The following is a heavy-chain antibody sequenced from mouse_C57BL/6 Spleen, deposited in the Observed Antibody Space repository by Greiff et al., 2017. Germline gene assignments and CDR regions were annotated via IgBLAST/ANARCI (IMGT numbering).Heavy chain of an antibody. D-gene: IGHD2-4*01. CDR3: ARDYEYLAWFAD. J-gene: IGHJ3*01. Sequence: EVMLVESGGGLVKPGGSLKLSCAASGFTFSSYTMSWVRQTPEKRLEWVATFSGYGGNTNYPDSLKGRFTISRDNAKYTMYLQMRSLWSEDTAVYYCARDYEYLAWFADWGQGTLVTVSA. CDR1: GFTFSSYT. CDR2: FSGYGGNT. V-gene: IGHV5-9*01.